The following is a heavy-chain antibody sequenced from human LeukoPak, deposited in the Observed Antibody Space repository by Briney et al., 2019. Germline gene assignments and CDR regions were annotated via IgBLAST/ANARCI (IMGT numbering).Heavy chain of an antibody. J-gene: IGHJ6*02. CDR1: GGSISSYY. V-gene: IGHV4-59*01. D-gene: IGHD4-17*01. CDR2: IYYSGST. Sequence: PSETLSLTCTASGGSISSYYWSWIRQPPGKGLEWIGYIYYSGSTNYNPSLKSRVTISVDTSKNQFSLKLSSVTAADTAVYYCARQDYGDYFSNYYYGMDVWGQGTTVTVSS. CDR3: ARQDYGDYFSNYYYGMDV.